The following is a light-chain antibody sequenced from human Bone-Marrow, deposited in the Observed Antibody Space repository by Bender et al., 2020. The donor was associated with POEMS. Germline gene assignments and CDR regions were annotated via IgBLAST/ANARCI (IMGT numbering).Light chain of an antibody. J-gene: IGLJ3*02. Sequence: QSALTQPASVSGSPGQSITISCTGTSSDVGNYNLVSWYQHHPGKAPKLMIYEVTKRTSGVSNRFSGSKSDNTASLRISGLQSEDEADYYCYSYAGSFTWVFGGGTKLTVL. V-gene: IGLV2-23*02. CDR2: EVT. CDR1: SSDVGNYNL. CDR3: YSYAGSFTWV.